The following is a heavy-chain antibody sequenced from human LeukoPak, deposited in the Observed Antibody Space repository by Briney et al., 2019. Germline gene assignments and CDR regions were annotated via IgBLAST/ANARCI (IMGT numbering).Heavy chain of an antibody. CDR3: ARFSYCTNGVCYARSGY. D-gene: IGHD2-8*01. V-gene: IGHV1-8*01. CDR2: VNPNSGNT. J-gene: IGHJ4*02. CDR1: GYTFTSYD. Sequence: ASVKVSCKASGYTFTSYDINWVRQATGQGLEWMGWVNPNSGNTGYAQKFQGRVTMTRNTSISTAYMELSSLRSEDTAVYYCARFSYCTNGVCYARSGYWGQGTLVTVSS.